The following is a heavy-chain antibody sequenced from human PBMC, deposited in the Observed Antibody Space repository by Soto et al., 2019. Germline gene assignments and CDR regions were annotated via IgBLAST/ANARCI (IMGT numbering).Heavy chain of an antibody. CDR1: GGTFSSYA. D-gene: IGHD4-17*01. CDR3: ARGTTVVTTFHWYFDL. J-gene: IGHJ2*01. CDR2: IIPIFGTA. V-gene: IGHV1-69*01. Sequence: QXQLVQSGAEVKKPGSSVKVSCKASGGTFSSYAISWVXXXXXQGLXWMGGIIPIFGTANYAQKFQGRVTITADESTSTADMELSSLRSEDTAVYYCARGTTVVTTFHWYFDLWGRGTLVTVSS.